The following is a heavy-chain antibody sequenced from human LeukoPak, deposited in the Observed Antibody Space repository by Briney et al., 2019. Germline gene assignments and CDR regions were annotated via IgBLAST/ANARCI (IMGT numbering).Heavy chain of an antibody. CDR2: IYYSGST. CDR3: ARLGGRRSSSWYLGY. J-gene: IGHJ4*02. CDR1: GGSISSYY. Sequence: SETLSLTCTVSGGSISSYYWSWIRQPPGKGLEWIGYIYYSGSTNYNPSLKSQVTISVDTSKNQFSLKLSSVTAADTAVYYCARLGGRRSSSWYLGYWGQGTLVTVSS. D-gene: IGHD6-13*01. V-gene: IGHV4-59*08.